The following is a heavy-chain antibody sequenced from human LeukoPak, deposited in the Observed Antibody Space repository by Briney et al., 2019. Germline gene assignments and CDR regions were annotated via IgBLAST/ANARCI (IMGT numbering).Heavy chain of an antibody. CDR1: GFTFSKYW. V-gene: IGHV3-7*01. Sequence: GGSLRLSCAASGFTFSKYWMSWVRQAPGKGLQWVANIKEDGSNRHYVDSVTGRFTISIDNANNSLSLHMNSLRAEDTAIYYCAIGGGWLIEHWGQGTLVTVSS. CDR2: IKEDGSNR. CDR3: AIGGGWLIEH. J-gene: IGHJ1*01. D-gene: IGHD6-19*01.